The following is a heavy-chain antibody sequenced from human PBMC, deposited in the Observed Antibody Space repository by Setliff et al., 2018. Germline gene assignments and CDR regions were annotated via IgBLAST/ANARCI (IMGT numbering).Heavy chain of an antibody. CDR1: GFSISSGYY. Sequence: SETLSLTCTVPGFSISSGYYWGWIRQPPGKGLEWIVNILHSGKAYYTPSLKNRVTMSVDTSKTHVSLKLSSVTAADTAVYSGARLLLWWFYKLSDVTRPHFDYWGQGTLVTVSS. CDR2: ILHSGKA. V-gene: IGHV4-38-2*02. CDR3: ARLLLWWFYKLSDVTRPHFDY. J-gene: IGHJ4*02. D-gene: IGHD2-21*01.